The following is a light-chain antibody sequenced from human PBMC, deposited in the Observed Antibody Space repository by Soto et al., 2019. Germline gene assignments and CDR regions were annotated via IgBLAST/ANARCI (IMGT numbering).Light chain of an antibody. V-gene: IGLV3-21*02. Sequence: SYELTQPPSVSVAPGQTARITCGGNNIGSKSVHWYQQKPGQAPVLVVYDDNDRPSGIPERFSGSDSGNTATLTISRVEAGDEADYYCQVWHSGVDWVFGGGTKVTVL. CDR3: QVWHSGVDWV. CDR2: DDN. J-gene: IGLJ2*01. CDR1: NIGSKS.